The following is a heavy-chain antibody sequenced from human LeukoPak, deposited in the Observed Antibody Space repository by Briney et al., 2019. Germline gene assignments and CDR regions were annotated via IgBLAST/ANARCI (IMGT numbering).Heavy chain of an antibody. CDR2: ISGSGGST. J-gene: IGHJ4*02. V-gene: IGHV3-23*01. Sequence: HSGGSLRLSCAASGFTVSSNYMSWVRQAPGKGLEWVSAISGSGGSTYYADSVKGRFTISRDNSKNTLYLQMNSLRAEDTAVYYCANQGDKRMAIFDYWGQGTLVTVSS. CDR1: GFTVSSNY. CDR3: ANQGDKRMAIFDY. D-gene: IGHD5-24*01.